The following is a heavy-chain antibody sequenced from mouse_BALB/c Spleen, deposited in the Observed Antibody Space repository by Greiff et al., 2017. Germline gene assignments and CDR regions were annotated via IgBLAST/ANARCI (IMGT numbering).Heavy chain of an antibody. J-gene: IGHJ3*01. CDR1: GFAFSSYD. D-gene: IGHD1-1*01. CDR2: ISSGGGST. Sequence: DVKLVESGGGLVKPGGSLKLSCAASGFAFSSYDMSWVRQTPEKRLEWVAYISSGGGSTYYPDTVKGRFTISRDNAKNTLYLQMSSLKSEDTAMYYCARQGLYYYGSSYVAYWGQGTLVTVSA. V-gene: IGHV5-12-1*01. CDR3: ARQGLYYYGSSYVAY.